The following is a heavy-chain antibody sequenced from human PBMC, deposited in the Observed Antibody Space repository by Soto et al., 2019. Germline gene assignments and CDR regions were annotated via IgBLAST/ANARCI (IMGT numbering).Heavy chain of an antibody. J-gene: IGHJ5*02. D-gene: IGHD2-8*02. CDR2: IGTLHDT. CDR3: ASRASYWHGGGGWFDP. CDR1: GFTFSAYD. Sequence: EVQLVESGGGLVQPGGSLRLSCAASGFTFSAYDMHWVRQPTGKGLEWVSAIGTLHDTYYPDSVKGRFTISRENAKNSLYLKMNSLAAGGPAVYYWASRASYWHGGGGWFDPWGQGTLVTVSS. V-gene: IGHV3-13*01.